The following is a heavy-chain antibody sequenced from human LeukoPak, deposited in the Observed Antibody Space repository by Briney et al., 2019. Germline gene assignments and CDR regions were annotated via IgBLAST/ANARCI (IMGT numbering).Heavy chain of an antibody. J-gene: IGHJ5*02. Sequence: ASVKVSCKVSGYTLTELSMHWVRQAPGKGLEWMGGFDPEDGETIYAQKFQGRVTMTEDTSTDTAYMELSSLRSEDTAVYYCATDMGPGMEWLFRFDPWGQGTLVTVSS. CDR3: ATDMGPGMEWLFRFDP. CDR1: GYTLTELS. CDR2: FDPEDGET. D-gene: IGHD3-3*01. V-gene: IGHV1-24*01.